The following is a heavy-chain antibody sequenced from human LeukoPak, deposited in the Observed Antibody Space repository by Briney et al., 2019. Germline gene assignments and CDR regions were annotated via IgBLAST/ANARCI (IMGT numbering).Heavy chain of an antibody. CDR1: GYSFTAYY. D-gene: IGHD1-14*01. V-gene: IGHV1-2*02. Sequence: ASVKVSCKSTGYSFTAYYIFWMRQAPGQGLERMGWINLYNGATKYAQRFQSRVTMTRDTSISTAYMELSRLRSDDTATYYCASWAGGNEPVASFDYWGQGTLVTVSS. CDR2: INLYNGAT. J-gene: IGHJ4*02. CDR3: ASWAGGNEPVASFDY.